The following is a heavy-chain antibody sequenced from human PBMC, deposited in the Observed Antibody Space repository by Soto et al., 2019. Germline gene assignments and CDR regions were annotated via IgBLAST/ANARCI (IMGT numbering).Heavy chain of an antibody. Sequence: PSETLSLTCTVSDVSINSSSDYWGWIRQPPGKGLEWIGSIYYSGSTYYNPSLKSRVTISVDTSENQFSLRLTSVTAADTAVYYCVTVNLVGAAYYFDYWGPGTLVTVSS. J-gene: IGHJ4*02. CDR3: VTVNLVGAAYYFDY. D-gene: IGHD1-26*01. CDR1: DVSINSSSDY. V-gene: IGHV4-39*07. CDR2: IYYSGST.